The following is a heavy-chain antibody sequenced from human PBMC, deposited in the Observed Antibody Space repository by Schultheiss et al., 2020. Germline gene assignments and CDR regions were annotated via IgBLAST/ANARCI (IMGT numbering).Heavy chain of an antibody. CDR1: GGSFSGYY. V-gene: IGHV4-59*10. D-gene: IGHD6-19*01. Sequence: SETLSLTCAVYGGSFSGYYWSWIRQPPGKGLEWIGRMHTDGSTNSNPSLSRRVTLSADTSKNQFSLQLNSVTPEDTAVYYCARDFSSGGWAVAGKVRYYYYMDVWGKGTTVTVSS. CDR3: ARDFSSGGWAVAGKVRYYYYMDV. J-gene: IGHJ6*03. CDR2: MHTDGST.